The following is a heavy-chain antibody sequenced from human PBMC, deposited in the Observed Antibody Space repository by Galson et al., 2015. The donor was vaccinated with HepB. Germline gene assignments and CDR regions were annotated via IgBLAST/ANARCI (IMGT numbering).Heavy chain of an antibody. CDR2: ITAYNGNT. V-gene: IGHV1-18*01. CDR1: GYTFTTSG. CDR3: AGCSGGSCSDDYYFHMDV. D-gene: IGHD2-15*01. J-gene: IGHJ6*02. Sequence: SVKVSCKASGYTFTTSGISWVRQAPGQGLEWMGWITAYNGNTNYAQKLQGRVTMTSDTSTSTAYMELRSLRSDDTAVYYCAGCSGGSCSDDYYFHMDVWGQGTTVTVSS.